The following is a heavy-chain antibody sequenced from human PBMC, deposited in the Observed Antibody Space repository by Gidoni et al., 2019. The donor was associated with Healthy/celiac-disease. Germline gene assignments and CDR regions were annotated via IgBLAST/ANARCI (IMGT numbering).Heavy chain of an antibody. CDR3: ARESRGTGGDY. D-gene: IGHD7-27*01. CDR1: GFTFSNYW. V-gene: IGHV3-7*03. J-gene: IGHJ4*02. Sequence: EVQLVESGGGLVQPGGSLRLSCAASGFTFSNYWMSCVRQAPGKGPEWVANIKQDGSGKYYVDSGKGRFTISRDNAKNSLYLQMNSLTAEDTAVYYCARESRGTGGDYWGQGTLVTVSS. CDR2: IKQDGSGK.